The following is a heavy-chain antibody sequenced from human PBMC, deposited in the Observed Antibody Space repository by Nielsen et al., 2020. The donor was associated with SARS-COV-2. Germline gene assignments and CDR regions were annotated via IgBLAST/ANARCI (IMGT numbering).Heavy chain of an antibody. J-gene: IGHJ4*02. CDR3: AKGSYGSGEIDY. CDR2: ISSTGTYI. Sequence: GESLKISCTGSGFTFSDYSMNWVRQAPGKGLEWISSISSTGTYIYYADSMRGRFTISRDNAENSLYLHMNSLRADDTAVYYCAKGSYGSGEIDYWGQGTLVTVSS. CDR1: GFTFSDYS. D-gene: IGHD3-10*01. V-gene: IGHV3-21*01.